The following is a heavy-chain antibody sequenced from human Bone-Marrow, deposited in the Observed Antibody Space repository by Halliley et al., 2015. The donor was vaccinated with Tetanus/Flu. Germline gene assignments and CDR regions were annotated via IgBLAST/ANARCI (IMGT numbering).Heavy chain of an antibody. D-gene: IGHD3-22*01. Sequence: SGINWNGGVPASVHSVKGRYTISRDNAKNSLYLQMNSLRAEDTAFYYCTRSNTSGYYSSFDYWGQGILVTVSS. J-gene: IGHJ4*02. CDR2: INWNGGVP. V-gene: IGHV3-20*03. CDR3: TRSNTSGYYSSFDY.